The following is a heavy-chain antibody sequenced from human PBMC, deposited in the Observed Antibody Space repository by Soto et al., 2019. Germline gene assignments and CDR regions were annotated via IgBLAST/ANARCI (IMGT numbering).Heavy chain of an antibody. J-gene: IGHJ2*01. D-gene: IGHD2-15*01. CDR1: GYTFTSYD. CDR3: ARGLVVVSATYWYFDL. CDR2: MNPNSGKA. Sequence: VPLVQSGAEVKKPGASVKVSCKASGYTFTSYDINWVRQAAGQGLEWIGWMNPNSGKAVYAQKFQGRVTMAGNTSISTAYMELSSLRSDDTAVYFCARGLVVVSATYWYFDLWGRGTLVTVSS. V-gene: IGHV1-8*01.